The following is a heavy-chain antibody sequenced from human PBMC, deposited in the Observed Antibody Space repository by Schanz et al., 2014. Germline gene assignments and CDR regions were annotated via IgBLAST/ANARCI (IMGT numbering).Heavy chain of an antibody. CDR1: GLTFSNHA. V-gene: IGHV3-74*02. Sequence: EVQLLESGGGLVQPGGSLRLSCAASGLTFSNHAMSWVRQAPGKGLLWVSRVSRDGSETTYVDSVRGRFTISRDTAKNTVFLQMNNLRAEDTAVYYCARGASRDYFAMDVWGQGTTVTVSS. CDR3: ARGASRDYFAMDV. CDR2: VSRDGSET. J-gene: IGHJ6*02.